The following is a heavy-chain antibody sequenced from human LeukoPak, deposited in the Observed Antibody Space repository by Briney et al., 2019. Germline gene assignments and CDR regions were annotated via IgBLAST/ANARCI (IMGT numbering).Heavy chain of an antibody. CDR1: GFTFSSYG. V-gene: IGHV3-23*01. D-gene: IGHD6-19*01. CDR2: ISGSGGST. J-gene: IGHJ4*02. CDR3: AKDRWGAVASFDY. Sequence: PGGTLRLSCAASGFTFSSYGMSWVRQAPGKGLEWVSAISGSGGSTYYADSVKGRFTISRDNSKNTLYLQMNSLESEDTAVYYCAKDRWGAVASFDYWGQGTLVTVSS.